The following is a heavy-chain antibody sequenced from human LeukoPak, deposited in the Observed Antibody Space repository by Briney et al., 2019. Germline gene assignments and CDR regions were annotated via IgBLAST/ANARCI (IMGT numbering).Heavy chain of an antibody. V-gene: IGHV4-34*01. CDR1: GGSFSGYY. CDR3: ARGQGRRDDIAVAANNWFDP. CDR2: INHSGST. Sequence: MPSETLSLTCAVYGGSFSGYYWSWIRQPPGKGLEWIGEINHSGSTNYNPSLKSRVTISVDTSKNQFSLKLSSVTAADTAVYYCARGQGRRDDIAVAANNWFDPWGQGTLVTVSS. J-gene: IGHJ5*02. D-gene: IGHD6-19*01.